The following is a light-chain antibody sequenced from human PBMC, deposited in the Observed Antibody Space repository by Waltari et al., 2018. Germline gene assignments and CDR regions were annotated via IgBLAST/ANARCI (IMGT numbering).Light chain of an antibody. CDR2: AAS. CDR3: LQHYNYPKT. V-gene: IGKV1-6*01. J-gene: IGKJ1*01. CDR1: QGIRND. Sequence: AIQMTQSPSSLSASVGDRVTITCRARQGIRNDLGWYYQKPGKAPKLLIYAASSLQSGVPSRFSGSGSGTDFTLTISSLQPEDFATYYCLQHYNYPKTFGQGTKVEIK.